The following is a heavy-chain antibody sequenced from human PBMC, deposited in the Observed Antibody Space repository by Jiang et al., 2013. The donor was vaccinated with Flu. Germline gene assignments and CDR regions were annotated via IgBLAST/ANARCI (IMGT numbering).Heavy chain of an antibody. CDR3: ARDQYPTMIVVTKNAIDY. D-gene: IGHD3-22*01. Sequence: GAEVKKPGASVKVSCKASGYTFTSYYMHWVRQAPGQGLEWMGIINPSGGSTSYAQKFQGRVTMTRDTSISTAYMELSRLRSDDTAVYYCARDQYPTMIVVTKNAIDYWGQGTLVTVSS. CDR1: GYTFTSYY. J-gene: IGHJ4*02. CDR2: INPSGGST. V-gene: IGHV1-46*01.